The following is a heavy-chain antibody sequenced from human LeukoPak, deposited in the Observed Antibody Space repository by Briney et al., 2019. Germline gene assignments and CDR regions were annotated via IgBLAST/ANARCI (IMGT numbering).Heavy chain of an antibody. D-gene: IGHD3-10*01. CDR3: SRTLWTYNYYFDS. CDR2: ISAGGGEST. V-gene: IGHV3-23*01. Sequence: GGSLRLSCAASGFTFSYSAMSWARQAPGRGLECVSVISAGGGESTYYADSVKGRFTISRDDSKSTLYLQMNSLKAEDAAVYYCSRTLWTYNYYFDSWGQGTLVTVSS. J-gene: IGHJ4*02. CDR1: GFTFSYSA.